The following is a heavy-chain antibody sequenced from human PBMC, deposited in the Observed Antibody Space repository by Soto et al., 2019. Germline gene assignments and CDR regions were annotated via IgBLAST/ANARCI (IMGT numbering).Heavy chain of an antibody. J-gene: IGHJ1*01. CDR3: ASPPMAGPFQH. CDR1: GGSVSSGSYY. Sequence: QVQLQESGPGLVKPSETLSLTCTVSGGSVSSGSYYWSWIRQPPGKGLEWIGYIYYSGSTNYNPSLKSRVTISVDTSKNQFSLKLSSVTAADTAVYYCASPPMAGPFQHWGQGTLVTVSS. CDR2: IYYSGST. V-gene: IGHV4-61*01.